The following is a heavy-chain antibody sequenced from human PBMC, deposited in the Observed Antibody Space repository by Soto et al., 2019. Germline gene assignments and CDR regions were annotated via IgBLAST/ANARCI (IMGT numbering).Heavy chain of an antibody. CDR1: GDSISGYY. V-gene: IGHV4-4*07. J-gene: IGHJ6*02. D-gene: IGHD3-10*01. CDR3: ARSNYGSGSYGFGLDV. CDR2: IYASGST. Sequence: SETLSLTCTVSGDSISGYYWTWIRQPAGKGLEWIGRIYASGSTNYNPSLKSRVTMLVDTSKNQFSLKVTSATAADTAVYYCARSNYGSGSYGFGLDVWGQGTTVTVS.